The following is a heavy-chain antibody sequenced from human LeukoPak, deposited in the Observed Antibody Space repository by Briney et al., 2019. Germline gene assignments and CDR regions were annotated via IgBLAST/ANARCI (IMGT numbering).Heavy chain of an antibody. J-gene: IGHJ6*02. V-gene: IGHV3-21*01. CDR3: ARVAFGLYVMDV. CDR2: ISSDGNYI. Sequence: PGGSLRLSCAASGFTFSTYSMTWVRQAPGKGLEWVSSISSDGNYIYYADSLKGRFTISRDNAKNSLYLQMISLRAEDTAVYYCARVAFGLYVMDVWGQGTTVTVSS. CDR1: GFTFSTYS. D-gene: IGHD3-16*01.